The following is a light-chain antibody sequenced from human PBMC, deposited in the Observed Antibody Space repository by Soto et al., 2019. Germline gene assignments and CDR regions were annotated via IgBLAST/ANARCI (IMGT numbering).Light chain of an antibody. V-gene: IGKV3-15*01. CDR1: QSVGSN. Sequence: EIGMTRYPSTLSVSTWDSSTRAFMSSQSVGSNLAWYQQKPGQAPRLLIYGASTRATGIPARFSGSGSGTEFTLIISSLQSEDSAVYYCQQYGSSPPITFGQGTRLEIK. CDR3: QQYGSSPPIT. J-gene: IGKJ5*01. CDR2: GAS.